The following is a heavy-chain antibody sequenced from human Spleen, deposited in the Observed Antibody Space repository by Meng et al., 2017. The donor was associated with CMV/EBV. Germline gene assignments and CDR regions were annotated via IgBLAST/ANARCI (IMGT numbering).Heavy chain of an antibody. CDR2: TYAGGDT. J-gene: IGHJ4*02. V-gene: IGHV3-66*01. D-gene: IGHD4-23*01. CDR1: ELTVIRNS. CDR3: AGSTVVNVGGF. Sequence: LPCAAYELTVIRNSMSWVRRAPGKGLGWVSITYAGGDTYYADSLKGRFTISRDSSKNTLYLQMNNLRTEDTAVYHCAGSTVVNVGGFWGRGSLVTVSS.